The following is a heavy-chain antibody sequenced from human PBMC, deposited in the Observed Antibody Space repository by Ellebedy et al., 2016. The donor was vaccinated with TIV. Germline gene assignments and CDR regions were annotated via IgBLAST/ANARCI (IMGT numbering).Heavy chain of an antibody. J-gene: IGHJ4*02. D-gene: IGHD3-10*01. CDR3: ARVNWFGELGGYLDS. CDR2: MFYSGNT. Sequence: SETLSLTCTVSGGSISSYYWSWIRQPPGKGLAWIGSMFYSGNTNYKPSLKSRVTMSVDTSKNQFSLRLNSVTAADTAVYYCARVNWFGELGGYLDSWGQGTLVTVSS. V-gene: IGHV4-59*01. CDR1: GGSISSYY.